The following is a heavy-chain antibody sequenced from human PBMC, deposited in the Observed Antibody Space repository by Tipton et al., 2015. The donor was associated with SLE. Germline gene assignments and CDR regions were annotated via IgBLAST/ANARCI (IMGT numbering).Heavy chain of an antibody. CDR3: ARENGELFRPYYYYYGMDV. V-gene: IGHV4-4*09. CDR1: GGSISGFF. D-gene: IGHD3-10*01. J-gene: IGHJ6*02. Sequence: TLSLTCTVSGGSISGFFCNWIRQPPGKGLEWIGVIYNNGSTNYNPSLRSRLTISVDTSENQFSLKLSSVTAADTAVYYCARENGELFRPYYYYYGMDVWGQGTTVTVSS. CDR2: IYNNGST.